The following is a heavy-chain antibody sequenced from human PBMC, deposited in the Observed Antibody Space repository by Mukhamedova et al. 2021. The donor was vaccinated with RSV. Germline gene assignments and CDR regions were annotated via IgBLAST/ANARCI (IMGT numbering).Heavy chain of an antibody. V-gene: IGHV3-23*01. J-gene: IGHJ4*02. CDR2: ISGSGGST. CDR3: AKHVWGSYRYSDY. Sequence: VRQAPGKGLEWVSAISGSGGSTYYADSVKGRFTISRDNSKNTLYLQMNSLRAEDTAVYYCAKHVWGSYRYSDYWCQGTLVTVSS. D-gene: IGHD3-16*02.